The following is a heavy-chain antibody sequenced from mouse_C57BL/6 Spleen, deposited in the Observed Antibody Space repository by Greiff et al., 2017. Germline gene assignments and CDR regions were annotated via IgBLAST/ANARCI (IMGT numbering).Heavy chain of an antibody. D-gene: IGHD1-1*01. J-gene: IGHJ2*01. Sequence: VQLVESGAELARPGASVKLSCKASGYTFTSYGISWVKQRTGQGLEWIGEIYPRSGNTYYNEKFKGKATLTADKSSSTAYMELRSLTSEDSAVYFCARGYYGSSYVVYFDYWGQGTTLTVSS. V-gene: IGHV1-81*01. CDR1: GYTFTSYG. CDR3: ARGYYGSSYVVYFDY. CDR2: IYPRSGNT.